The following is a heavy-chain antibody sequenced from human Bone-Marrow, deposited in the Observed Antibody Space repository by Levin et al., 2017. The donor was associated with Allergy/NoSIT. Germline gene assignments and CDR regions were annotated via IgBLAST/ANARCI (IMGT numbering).Heavy chain of an antibody. CDR3: AKGSRSENYYFFDY. Sequence: PGESLKISCAASGFTFSSFAMSWVRQAPGKGLEWVSTITGSGGSTYYADSVKGRFTISRDNSGNTLYLQVNSLRAEDTAVYYCAKGSRSENYYFFDYWGQGTLVTVSS. CDR1: GFTFSSFA. D-gene: IGHD1-26*01. CDR2: ITGSGGST. J-gene: IGHJ4*02. V-gene: IGHV3-23*01.